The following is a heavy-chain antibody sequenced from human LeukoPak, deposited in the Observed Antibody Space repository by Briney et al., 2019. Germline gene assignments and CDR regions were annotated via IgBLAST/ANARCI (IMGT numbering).Heavy chain of an antibody. CDR3: ARHPYCGGDCYYLDS. CDR2: IYYSGST. D-gene: IGHD2-21*02. V-gene: IGHV4-30-4*01. CDR1: GGSISTGDYY. Sequence: PSETLSLTCTVSGGSISTGDYYWSWIRQPPGKGLEYIGYIYYSGSTNYNPSLKSRVTISVDTSKNQFSLKLSSVTAADTAVYYCARHPYCGGDCYYLDSWGQGTLVTVSS. J-gene: IGHJ4*02.